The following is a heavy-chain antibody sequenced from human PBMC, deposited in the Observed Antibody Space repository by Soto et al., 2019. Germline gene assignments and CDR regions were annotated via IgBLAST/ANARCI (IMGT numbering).Heavy chain of an antibody. J-gene: IGHJ5*02. Sequence: SETLSLTCAVYGGSFSGYYWSWIRQPPGKGLEWIGEINHSGSTNYNPSLKSRVTISVDTSKNQFSLKLGSVTAADTAVYYCARGPGGSGSYYDWFDPWGQGTLVTVSS. CDR1: GGSFSGYY. D-gene: IGHD3-10*01. V-gene: IGHV4-34*01. CDR2: INHSGST. CDR3: ARGPGGSGSYYDWFDP.